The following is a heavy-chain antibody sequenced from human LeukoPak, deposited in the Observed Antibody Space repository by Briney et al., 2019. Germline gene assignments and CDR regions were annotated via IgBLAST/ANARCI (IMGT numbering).Heavy chain of an antibody. J-gene: IGHJ4*02. V-gene: IGHV4-39*01. CDR1: GGSISSSSYY. D-gene: IGHD4-17*01. Sequence: PSETLSLTCTVSGGSISSSSYYWGWIRQPPGKGLEWIGSIYYSGSTYYNPSLKSRVTISVDTSKNQFSLKLSSVTAADTAVYYCARQRFKYYFDYWGQGTPVTVSS. CDR3: ARQRFKYYFDY. CDR2: IYYSGST.